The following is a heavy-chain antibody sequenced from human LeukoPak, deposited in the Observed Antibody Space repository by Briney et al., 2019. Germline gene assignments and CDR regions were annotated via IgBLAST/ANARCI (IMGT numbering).Heavy chain of an antibody. CDR1: GFTFSNAW. J-gene: IGHJ4*02. V-gene: IGHV3-30*03. Sequence: GGSLRLSCAASGFTFSNAWMNWVRQAPGKGLEWVAVTSSDLNVKLYADSVKGRFTISRDNSRSTLYLQMNSLRPEDTAIYYCAREGYYGSGSPPSLYFDYWGQGTLVTVSS. CDR2: TSSDLNVK. CDR3: AREGYYGSGSPPSLYFDY. D-gene: IGHD3-10*01.